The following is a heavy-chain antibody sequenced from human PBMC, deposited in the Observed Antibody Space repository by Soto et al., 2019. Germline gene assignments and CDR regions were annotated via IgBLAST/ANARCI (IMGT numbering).Heavy chain of an antibody. CDR3: ARSGPLYDSSGYYYGHYYYGMDV. CDR1: GDSVSSNSAA. V-gene: IGHV6-1*01. Sequence: SQPLSLTCAISGDSVSSNSAAWNWIRQSPSRGHKRLGRTYYRFKWYNDYAVSVKSRITINPDTSKNQFSLQLNSVTPEDTAVYYCARSGPLYDSSGYYYGHYYYGMDVWGQGTTVTVSS. CDR2: TYYRFKWYN. J-gene: IGHJ6*02. D-gene: IGHD3-22*01.